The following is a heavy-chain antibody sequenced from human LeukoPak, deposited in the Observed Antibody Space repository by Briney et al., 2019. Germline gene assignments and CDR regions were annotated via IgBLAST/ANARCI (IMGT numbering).Heavy chain of an antibody. D-gene: IGHD3-16*01. CDR2: IYHSGSP. J-gene: IGHJ4*02. CDR3: ARGGGYYFDY. Sequence: PSETLSLTCAVSGGSISSNNWWGWVRQPPGKGLEWIGEIYHSGSPDYKPSLKSRVTISVDKSRNHFSLNLSSVTAADTAVYYCARGGGYYFDYWGQGTLVTVSS. V-gene: IGHV4-4*02. CDR1: GGSISSNNW.